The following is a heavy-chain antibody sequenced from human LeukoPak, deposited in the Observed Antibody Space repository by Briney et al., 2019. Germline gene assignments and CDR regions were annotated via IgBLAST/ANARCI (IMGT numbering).Heavy chain of an antibody. J-gene: IGHJ4*02. CDR2: IYHSGST. D-gene: IGHD6-13*01. CDR3: ARETAAAGSFIAINDY. V-gene: IGHV4-30-2*01. Sequence: PSETLSLTCAVSGGSISSGGYSWSWIRQPPGKGLEWIGYIYHSGSTYYNPSLKSRVTISVDRSKNQFSLKLSSVTAADTAIYYCARETAAAGSFIAINDYWGQGTLVTVSS. CDR1: GGSISSGGYS.